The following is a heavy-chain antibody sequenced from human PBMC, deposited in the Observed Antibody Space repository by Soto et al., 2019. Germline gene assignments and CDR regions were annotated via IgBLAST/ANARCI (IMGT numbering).Heavy chain of an antibody. CDR1: GFTFSSYA. V-gene: IGHV3-23*01. CDR3: SKDLRYCSSTSCSYGGTFDI. Sequence: GGSLRLSCAASGFTFSSYAMSWVRQAPGKGLEWVSAISGSGGSTYYADSVKGRFTISRDNSKNTLYLQMNSLRAEATAVYYCSKDLRYCSSTSCSYGGTFDIWGQGTMVTVSS. CDR2: ISGSGGST. J-gene: IGHJ3*02. D-gene: IGHD2-2*01.